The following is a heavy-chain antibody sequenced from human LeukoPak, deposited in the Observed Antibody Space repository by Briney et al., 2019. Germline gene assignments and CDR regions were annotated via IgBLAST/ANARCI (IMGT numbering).Heavy chain of an antibody. CDR1: GGSISSGDYY. V-gene: IGHV4-30-4*01. D-gene: IGHD5-12*01. CDR2: IYYSGST. Sequence: SQTLSLTCTVSGGSISSGDYYWSWIRQPPGKGLEWIGYIYYSGSTYYNPSLKSRVTISVDTSKNQFSLKLSSVTAADTAVYYCARVGIAATMFIDYWGQGTLVTVSS. CDR3: ARVGIAATMFIDY. J-gene: IGHJ4*02.